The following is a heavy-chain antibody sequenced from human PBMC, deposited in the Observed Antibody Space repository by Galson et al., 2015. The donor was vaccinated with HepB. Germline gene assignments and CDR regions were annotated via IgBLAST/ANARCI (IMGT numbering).Heavy chain of an antibody. CDR1: GFTFSSYW. J-gene: IGHJ3*02. CDR2: IKQDGSEK. Sequence: SLRLSCAASGFTFSSYWMSWVRQAPGKGLEWVANIKQDGSEKYYVDSVKGRFTISRDNAKNSLYLQMNSLRAEDTAVYYCASSHSSGWYRDAFDIWGQGTMVTVSS. D-gene: IGHD6-19*01. CDR3: ASSHSSGWYRDAFDI. V-gene: IGHV3-7*03.